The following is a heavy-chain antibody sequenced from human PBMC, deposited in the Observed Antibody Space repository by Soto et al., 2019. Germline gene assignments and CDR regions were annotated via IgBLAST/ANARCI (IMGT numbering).Heavy chain of an antibody. CDR3: ARHHPQWLVPHYDVYFDY. D-gene: IGHD6-19*01. Sequence: PSETLPLTCTVSGGSISSYYWSWLRQPPGKGLEWIGYIYYSGSTNYNPSLKSRVTISVDTSKNQFSLKLSSVTAADTAVYYCARHHPQWLVPHYDVYFDYWGQGTLVTVSS. J-gene: IGHJ4*02. CDR1: GGSISSYY. CDR2: IYYSGST. V-gene: IGHV4-59*08.